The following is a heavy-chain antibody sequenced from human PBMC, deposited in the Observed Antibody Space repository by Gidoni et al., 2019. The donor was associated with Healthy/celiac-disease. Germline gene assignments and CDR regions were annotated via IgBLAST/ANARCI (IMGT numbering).Heavy chain of an antibody. CDR2: ISGSGGST. CDR1: GFTFSRYA. J-gene: IGHJ4*02. CDR3: AKDPTHYYDSSRRGY. Sequence: EVQLLESGGGLVQPGGSLRLSCAAPGFTFSRYAMSWVRQAPGTGLEWVSAISGSGGSTYYADSVKGRFTISRDNSKNTLYLQMNSLRAEDTAVYYCAKDPTHYYDSSRRGYWGQGTLVTVSS. D-gene: IGHD3-22*01. V-gene: IGHV3-23*01.